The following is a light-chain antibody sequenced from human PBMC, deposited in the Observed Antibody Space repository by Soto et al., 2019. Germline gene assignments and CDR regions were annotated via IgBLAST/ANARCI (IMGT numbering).Light chain of an antibody. CDR3: QQYGSSPWT. V-gene: IGKV3-20*01. J-gene: IGKJ1*01. Sequence: EIVLTQSPVTLSLSPGERATLSCRASQSVSSSYLAWYQQKPGQAPRLLIYGASSRSTGIPDRFSGSGSGTDFTLTISRLEPEDFVVYYCQQYGSSPWTFGQGTKVDIK. CDR1: QSVSSSY. CDR2: GAS.